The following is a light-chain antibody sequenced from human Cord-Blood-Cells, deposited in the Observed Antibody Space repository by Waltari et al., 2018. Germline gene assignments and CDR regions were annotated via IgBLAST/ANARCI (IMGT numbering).Light chain of an antibody. CDR2: EVS. Sequence: QSALTQPPSASGSPGQSVTISCTGTSSDVGGYNYVSWYQQPPGKAPKLMIYEVSTRPSGVPDRFSGSKSGNTASLTVSGLQAEDEADYYCSSYAGSNNYVFGTGTKVTVL. V-gene: IGLV2-8*01. CDR3: SSYAGSNNYV. J-gene: IGLJ1*01. CDR1: SSDVGGYNY.